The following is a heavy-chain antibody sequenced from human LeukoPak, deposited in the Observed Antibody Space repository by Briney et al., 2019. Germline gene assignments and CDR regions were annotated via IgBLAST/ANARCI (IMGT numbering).Heavy chain of an antibody. V-gene: IGHV1-46*01. Sequence: ASVKVSCKASGYTFTNYYIHWVRQAPGQGLEWMGIINPSGSSTSYAQKFQGRVTMTRDTSTNTVYMELSSLRSEDTAVYYCAGGTTNTKGAFDMWGQGTMVTVSS. D-gene: IGHD2-8*01. CDR3: AGGTTNTKGAFDM. CDR2: INPSGSST. J-gene: IGHJ3*02. CDR1: GYTFTNYY.